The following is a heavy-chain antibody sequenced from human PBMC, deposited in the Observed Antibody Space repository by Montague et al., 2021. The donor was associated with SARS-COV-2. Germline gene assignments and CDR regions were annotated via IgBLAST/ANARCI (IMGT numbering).Heavy chain of an antibody. CDR1: GDSVSSNSAA. CDR3: ASGRMVPYSSSWTTLYYYYGMDV. D-gene: IGHD6-13*01. Sequence: CAISGDSVSSNSAAWNWIRQSPSSGLEWLGRPYYRSKWYNDYAVSVKSRITINPDTSKNQFSLQLNSVTPEDTAVYYCASGRMVPYSSSWTTLYYYYGMDVWGQGTTVTVSS. CDR2: PYYRSKWYN. J-gene: IGHJ6*02. V-gene: IGHV6-1*01.